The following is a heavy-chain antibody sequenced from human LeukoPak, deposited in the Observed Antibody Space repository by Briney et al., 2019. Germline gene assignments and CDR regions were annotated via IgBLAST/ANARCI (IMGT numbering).Heavy chain of an antibody. J-gene: IGHJ4*02. CDR1: GYTFTSYG. V-gene: IGHV1-18*01. CDR3: ANDGGDSGSYYYY. D-gene: IGHD3-10*01. CDR2: ISAYNGNT. Sequence: GASVKVSCKASGYTFTSYGISWVRQAPGQGLEWMGWISAYNGNTNYAQKLQGRVTITADKSTSTTYMELSSLRSEDTAVYYCANDGGDSGSYYYYWGQGTLVTVSS.